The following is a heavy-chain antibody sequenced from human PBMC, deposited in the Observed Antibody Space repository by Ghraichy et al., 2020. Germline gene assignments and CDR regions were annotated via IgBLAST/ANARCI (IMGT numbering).Heavy chain of an antibody. CDR3: TRDLGRRFDC. CDR2: TYYRSKWST. Sequence: SQTLSLTCAISGDSVSSNSAAWNWIRQSPSRGLEWLRRTYYRSKWSTDYAVSVKSRITINSDTSKNQFSLQLNSVTPEDTAVYYCTRDLGRRFDCWGQGTLVTVSS. J-gene: IGHJ4*02. D-gene: IGHD3-16*01. V-gene: IGHV6-1*01. CDR1: GDSVSSNSAA.